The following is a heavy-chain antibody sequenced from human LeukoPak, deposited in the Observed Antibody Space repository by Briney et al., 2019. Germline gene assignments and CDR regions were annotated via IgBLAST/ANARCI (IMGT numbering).Heavy chain of an antibody. CDR1: GGSISSGTYY. CDR2: IYTSGST. D-gene: IGHD2-15*01. J-gene: IGHJ4*02. CDR3: ARNSCPSGSCYDNRGYFDY. V-gene: IGHV4-61*02. Sequence: PSETLSLTCTVSGGSISSGTYYWSWIRQPAGNGLEWIGRIYTSGSTNYNPSLKSRITISVDTSENQFSLKLSSVTATDTAVYYCARNSCPSGSCYDNRGYFDYWGQGTLVTVSS.